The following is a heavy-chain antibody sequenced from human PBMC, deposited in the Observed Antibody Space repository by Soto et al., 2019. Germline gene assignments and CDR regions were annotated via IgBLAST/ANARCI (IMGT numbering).Heavy chain of an antibody. CDR1: GGTFSSYA. J-gene: IGHJ6*02. V-gene: IGHV1-69*06. CDR2: IIPIFGTA. Sequence: ASVKVSCKASGGTFSSYAISWVRQAPGQGLEWMGGIIPIFGTANYAQKFQGRVTITADKSTSTAYMELSSLRSEDTAVYYCARHYVWGSYRHASSYYYYGMDVWGQGTTVTVSS. D-gene: IGHD3-16*02. CDR3: ARHYVWGSYRHASSYYYYGMDV.